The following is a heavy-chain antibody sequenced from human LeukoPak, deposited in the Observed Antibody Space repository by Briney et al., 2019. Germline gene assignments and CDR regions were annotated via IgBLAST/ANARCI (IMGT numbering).Heavy chain of an antibody. D-gene: IGHD6-13*01. V-gene: IGHV3-48*04. CDR1: GFTFSTYA. J-gene: IGHJ5*01. Sequence: GGSLRLSCAASGFTFSTYAMSWVRQAPGKGLEWVSYISDSSNTIYYADPVKGRFAISRANAKNSLYLQMNSLRAEDTAVYYCVRFVSAATAGRSTGFDSWGQGTLVTVSS. CDR2: ISDSSNTI. CDR3: VRFVSAATAGRSTGFDS.